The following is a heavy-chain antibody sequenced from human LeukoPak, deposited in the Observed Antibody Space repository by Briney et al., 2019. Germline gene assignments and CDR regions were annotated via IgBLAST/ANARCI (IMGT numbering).Heavy chain of an antibody. Sequence: GGSLRLSCAASGFTFSSYAMHWVRQAPGKGLEYVSAISSNGGSTYYADSVKGRFTISRDNSKNTLYLQMGSLRAEDMAVYYCARVAYYGSGSYYFGSRMGMDVWGXXTTVTVSS. CDR2: ISSNGGST. V-gene: IGHV3-64*02. CDR3: ARVAYYGSGSYYFGSRMGMDV. D-gene: IGHD3-10*01. CDR1: GFTFSSYA. J-gene: IGHJ6*04.